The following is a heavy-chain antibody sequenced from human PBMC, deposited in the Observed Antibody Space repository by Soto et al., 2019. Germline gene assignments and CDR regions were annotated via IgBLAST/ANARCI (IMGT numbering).Heavy chain of an antibody. D-gene: IGHD3-9*01. V-gene: IGHV1-24*01. CDR2: FYPEDGET. J-gene: IGHJ4*02. CDR3: ATDRENDILTGYPRSFGY. CDR1: GYTLTELS. Sequence: ASVKVSCKVSGYTLTELSMHCVRQAPGKGLEWMGGFYPEDGETIYAQKFQGRVTMTEDTSTDTAYMELSSLRSEDTAVYYCATDRENDILTGYPRSFGYWGQGTLVTVS.